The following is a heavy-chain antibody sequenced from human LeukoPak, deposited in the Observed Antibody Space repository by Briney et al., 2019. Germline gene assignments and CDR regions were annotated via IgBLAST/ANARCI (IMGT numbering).Heavy chain of an antibody. CDR1: GFTFSSYS. CDR2: INPSSTFI. J-gene: IGHJ4*02. CDR3: ARAAYNRGPDY. Sequence: PGGSLRLSCAASGFTFSSYSMNWVRQAPGKGLEWVSYINPSSTFIYYADSVRGRFTISRDNAKNSLYLQMNSLRAEDTAVYYCARAAYNRGPDYWGQGTLVTVSS. D-gene: IGHD1-14*01. V-gene: IGHV3-21*05.